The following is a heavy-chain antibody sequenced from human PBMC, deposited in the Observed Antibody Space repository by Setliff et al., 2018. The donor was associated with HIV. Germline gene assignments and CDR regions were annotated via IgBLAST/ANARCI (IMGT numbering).Heavy chain of an antibody. V-gene: IGHV3-74*01. CDR3: AKDPGYNYIYGYFDY. Sequence: PGGSLRLSCAASGFTFDRFWMHWVRQAPGEGLVWVSRVNSDGSSKTYADSVKDRFTISRDNAKNTLYLQMNSLRAEDAAIYYCAKDPGYNYIYGYFDYWGQGALVTVSS. J-gene: IGHJ4*02. CDR2: VNSDGSSK. CDR1: GFTFDRFW. D-gene: IGHD5-18*01.